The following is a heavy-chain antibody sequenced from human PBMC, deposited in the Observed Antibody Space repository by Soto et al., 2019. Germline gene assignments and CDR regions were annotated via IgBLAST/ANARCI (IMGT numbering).Heavy chain of an antibody. CDR3: ARHGYQAIFGVVKNWFDR. CDR2: IYYSGST. CDR1: GGSISSYY. Sequence: SDTLSLTCTVSGGSISSYYWSWIRQPPGKGLEWIGYIYYSGSTNYNPSLKSRVTISVDTSKNQFSLKLSSVTAADTAVYYCARHGYQAIFGVVKNWFDRWGQGTLVTVSS. J-gene: IGHJ5*02. V-gene: IGHV4-59*08. D-gene: IGHD3-3*01.